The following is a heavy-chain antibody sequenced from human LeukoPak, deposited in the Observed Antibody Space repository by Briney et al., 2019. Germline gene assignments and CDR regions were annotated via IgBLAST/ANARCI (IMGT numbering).Heavy chain of an antibody. CDR3: ARDRDCSSTSCYGDYYYYGMDV. CDR2: ISSSSSDI. Sequence: GGSLRLSCAASGFSFSSYSMNWVRQAPGKGLEWVSSISSSSSDIHYADSVKGRFTISRDNAKDSLYLQMNSLRAEDTAVYYCARDRDCSSTSCYGDYYYYGMDVWGQGTTVTVSS. D-gene: IGHD2-2*01. J-gene: IGHJ6*02. CDR1: GFSFSSYS. V-gene: IGHV3-21*01.